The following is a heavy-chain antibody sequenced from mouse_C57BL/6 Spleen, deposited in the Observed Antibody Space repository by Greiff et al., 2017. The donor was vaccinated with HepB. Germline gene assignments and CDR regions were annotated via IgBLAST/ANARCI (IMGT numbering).Heavy chain of an antibody. CDR1: GYTFTSYW. V-gene: IGHV1-52*01. J-gene: IGHJ4*01. Sequence: QVQLQPGAELVRPGSSVKLSCKASGYTFTSYWMHWVKQRPIQGLEWIGNIDPTDSETHYNQKFKDKATLTVDKSSSTAYMQLSSLTSEDSAVYYCARWDYYGSSYDYYAMDYWGQGTSVTVSS. CDR3: ARWDYYGSSYDYYAMDY. D-gene: IGHD1-1*01. CDR2: IDPTDSET.